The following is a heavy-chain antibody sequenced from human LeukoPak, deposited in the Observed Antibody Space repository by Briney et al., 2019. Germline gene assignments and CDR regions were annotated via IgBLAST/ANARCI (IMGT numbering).Heavy chain of an antibody. Sequence: PSETLSLTCTVSGGSISSYYGSWIRQPAGKGLEWIGRIYTSGSTGYNPSLKSRVTMSVDTSKNQFSLKLSSLTAADTAVYYCARVDLRAAYFDYWGQGTLVTVSS. V-gene: IGHV4-4*07. J-gene: IGHJ4*02. CDR2: IYTSGST. CDR3: ARVDLRAAYFDY. CDR1: GGSISSYY. D-gene: IGHD2-15*01.